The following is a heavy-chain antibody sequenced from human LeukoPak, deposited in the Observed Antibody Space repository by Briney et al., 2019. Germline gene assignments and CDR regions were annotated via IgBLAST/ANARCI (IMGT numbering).Heavy chain of an antibody. CDR1: GFTFSTYG. J-gene: IGHJ3*02. CDR3: TRGAITGSAFDI. CDR2: ISGDTIYT. Sequence: PGGSLRLSCAASGFTFSTYGLTWVRQAPGEGLEWVSIISGDTIYTYYADSVKGRFTISRDNSRNTVYLQMNSLRAEDTAVYYCTRGAITGSAFDIWGQGTMVTVSS. D-gene: IGHD1-26*01. V-gene: IGHV3-23*01.